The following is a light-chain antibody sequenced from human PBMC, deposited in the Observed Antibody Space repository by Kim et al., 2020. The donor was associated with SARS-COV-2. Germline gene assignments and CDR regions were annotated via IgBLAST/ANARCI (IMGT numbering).Light chain of an antibody. CDR3: CSYAGDYSFV. Sequence: GQSVTFSCTGTSSDVGAYNYVSWYQQHPGKVPKLMIYDVAKRPSGVPDRFSGSKSGNTASLTISGLQAEDEADYFCCSYAGDYSFVFGSGTKVTVL. CDR1: SSDVGAYNY. V-gene: IGLV2-11*03. CDR2: DVA. J-gene: IGLJ1*01.